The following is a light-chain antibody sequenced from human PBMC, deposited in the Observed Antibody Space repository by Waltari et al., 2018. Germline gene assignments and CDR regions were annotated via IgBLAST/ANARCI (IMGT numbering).Light chain of an antibody. V-gene: IGLV8-61*01. J-gene: IGLJ3*02. CDR1: SGPVSAAHH. CDR3: ALSMGSGIWV. Sequence: QTVVTQEPSLSVSPGGTVTLTCGLSSGPVSAAHHPYWFQQAPGQAPRTLTFDTTTRSSGVPDRFSGSILDNKAALTITGAQAEDECDYYCALSMGSGIWVFGGGTKLTVL. CDR2: DTT.